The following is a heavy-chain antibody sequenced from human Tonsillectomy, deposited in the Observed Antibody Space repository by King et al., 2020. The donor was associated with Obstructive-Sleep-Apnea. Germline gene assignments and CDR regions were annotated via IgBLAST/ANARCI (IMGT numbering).Heavy chain of an antibody. CDR2: ISSSSSYT. CDR1: GFTFSDYY. CDR3: ARDQKVELLRAREYYFDY. Sequence: VQLVESGGGLVKPGGSLRLSCAASGFTFSDYYMSWIRQAPGKGLEWVSYISSSSSYTNYADSVKGRFTMPRDNAKNSLYLQMNSLRAEDTAVYYCARDQKVELLRAREYYFDYWGHGTLVTVSS. V-gene: IGHV3-11*06. J-gene: IGHJ4*01. D-gene: IGHD1-26*01.